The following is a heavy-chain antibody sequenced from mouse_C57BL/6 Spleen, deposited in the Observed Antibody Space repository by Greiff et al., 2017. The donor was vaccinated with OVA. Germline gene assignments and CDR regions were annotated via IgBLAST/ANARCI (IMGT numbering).Heavy chain of an antibody. D-gene: IGHD1-1*01. CDR1: GYTFTSYW. Sequence: QVQLKQPGAELVRPGSSVKLSCKASGYTFTSYWMDWVKQRPGQGLEWIGNIYPSDSETHYNQKFKDKATLTVDKSSSTAYMQLSSLTSEDSAVYYCARPTTVVARYWYFDVWGTGTTVTVSS. V-gene: IGHV1-61*01. CDR3: ARPTTVVARYWYFDV. J-gene: IGHJ1*03. CDR2: IYPSDSET.